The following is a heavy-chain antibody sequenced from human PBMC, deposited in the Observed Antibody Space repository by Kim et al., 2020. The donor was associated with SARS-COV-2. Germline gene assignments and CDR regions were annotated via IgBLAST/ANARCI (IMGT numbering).Heavy chain of an antibody. V-gene: IGHV3-30-3*01. D-gene: IGHD6-13*01. CDR3: ARVRQQLEQFYYFDY. J-gene: IGHJ4*02. Sequence: GGSLRLSCAASGFTFSSYAMHWVRQAPGKGLEWVAVISYDGSNKYYADSVKGRFTISRDNSKNTLYLQMNSLRAEYTAVYYCARVRQQLEQFYYFDYWGQGTLVTVSS. CDR2: ISYDGSNK. CDR1: GFTFSSYA.